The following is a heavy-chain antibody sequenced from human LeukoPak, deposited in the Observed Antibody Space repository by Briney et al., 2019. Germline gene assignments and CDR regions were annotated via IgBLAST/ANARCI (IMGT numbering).Heavy chain of an antibody. J-gene: IGHJ4*02. CDR3: ARGTRGYPGGELLRGPYYFDY. D-gene: IGHD1-26*01. Sequence: SETLSLTCAVSGGSISSGGYSWSWIRQPPGKGLEWIGYISHSGSTYYNPSLKSRVTISVDTSKNQFSLKLSSVTAADTAVYYCARGTRGYPGGELLRGPYYFDYWGQGTLVTVSS. V-gene: IGHV4-30-2*01. CDR1: GGSISSGGYS. CDR2: ISHSGST.